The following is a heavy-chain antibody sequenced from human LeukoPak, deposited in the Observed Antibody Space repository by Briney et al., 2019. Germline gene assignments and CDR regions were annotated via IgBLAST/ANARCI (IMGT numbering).Heavy chain of an antibody. Sequence: SETLSLTCAVYGGSFSGYYWSWIRQPPGKGLEWIGEINHSGSTNYNPSLKSRVTISVDTSKNQFSLKLSSVTAAGTAVYYCARGSLDCSGGSCYPIVDYWGQGTLVTVSS. V-gene: IGHV4-34*01. J-gene: IGHJ4*02. CDR3: ARGSLDCSGGSCYPIVDY. CDR2: INHSGST. CDR1: GGSFSGYY. D-gene: IGHD2-15*01.